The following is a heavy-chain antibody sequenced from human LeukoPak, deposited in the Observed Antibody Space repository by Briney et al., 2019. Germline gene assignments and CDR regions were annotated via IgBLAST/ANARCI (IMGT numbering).Heavy chain of an antibody. D-gene: IGHD3-22*01. V-gene: IGHV4-59*01. J-gene: IGHJ4*02. CDR2: IYYSGST. CDR1: GGSISSYY. Sequence: SETLSLTCTVSGGSISSYYWSWIRQPPGKGLEWIGYIYYSGSTNYNPPLKSRVTISVDTSKNQFSLKLSSVTAADTAVYYCAASRGAYYYDSSGYLIYWGQGTLVTVSS. CDR3: AASRGAYYYDSSGYLIY.